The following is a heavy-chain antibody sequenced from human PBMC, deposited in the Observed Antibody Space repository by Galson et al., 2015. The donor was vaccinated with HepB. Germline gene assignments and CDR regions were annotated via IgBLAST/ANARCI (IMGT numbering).Heavy chain of an antibody. J-gene: IGHJ2*01. CDR1: GFTFSSYA. CDR2: ISYDGSNK. Sequence: SLRLSCAASGFTFSSYAMHWVRQAPGKGLEWVAVISYDGSNKYYADSVKGRFTISRDNSKNMLYLQVNSLRAEDTAMYFCARGPGVTSGAYWYFDLWGRGTLVTVSS. V-gene: IGHV3-30-3*01. D-gene: IGHD5-12*01. CDR3: ARGPGVTSGAYWYFDL.